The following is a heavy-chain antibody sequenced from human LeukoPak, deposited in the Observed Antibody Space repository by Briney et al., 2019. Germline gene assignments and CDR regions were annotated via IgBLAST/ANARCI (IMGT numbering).Heavy chain of an antibody. Sequence: PGGSLRLSCAASGLTFDNYGMHWVRQAPGKGLEWVANIEQDGSEKYYVDSVKGRFTISRDNAKNSLYLQMNSLRAEDTAVYYCASPPYYYGSGSPRWGQGTLVTVSS. V-gene: IGHV3-7*01. J-gene: IGHJ4*02. CDR3: ASPPYYYGSGSPR. CDR1: GLTFDNYG. D-gene: IGHD3-10*01. CDR2: IEQDGSEK.